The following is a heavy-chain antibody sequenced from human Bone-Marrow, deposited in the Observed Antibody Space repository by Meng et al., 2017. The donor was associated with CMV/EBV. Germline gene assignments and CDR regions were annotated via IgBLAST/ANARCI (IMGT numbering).Heavy chain of an antibody. J-gene: IGHJ4*02. CDR3: ARVEQLIFDY. Sequence: VQRQKSGPAVCKPSHTLPLICCISGDSVPSNSAAWNCIRQSPSRGLEWRGRTHYRSKWYKDYAVSVKSRITINPDTSKNQFSLQLNSVTPEDTAVYYCARVEQLIFDYWGQGTLVTVSS. V-gene: IGHV6-1*01. CDR2: THYRSKWYK. D-gene: IGHD6-6*01. CDR1: GDSVPSNSAA.